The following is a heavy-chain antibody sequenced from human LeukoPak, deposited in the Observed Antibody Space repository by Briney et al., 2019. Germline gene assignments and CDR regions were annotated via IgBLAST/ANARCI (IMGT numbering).Heavy chain of an antibody. CDR2: INHSGST. V-gene: IGHV4-34*01. D-gene: IGHD3-10*01. Sequence: PSETLSLTCAVYGGSFSGYYWSWIRQPPGKGLEWIGEINHSGSTNYNPSLKSRVTISVDTSKNQFSLKLSSVTAADTAVYYCARTTYYYGSGVFDYWGQGTLVTVSS. J-gene: IGHJ4*02. CDR3: ARTTYYYGSGVFDY. CDR1: GGSFSGYY.